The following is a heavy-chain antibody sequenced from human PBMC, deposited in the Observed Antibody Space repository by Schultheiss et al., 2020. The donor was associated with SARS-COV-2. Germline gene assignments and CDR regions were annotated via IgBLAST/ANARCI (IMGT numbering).Heavy chain of an antibody. D-gene: IGHD6-13*01. V-gene: IGHV1-2*02. CDR3: ARVSKMGKAAAVLYGMDV. CDR1: GYTFIGYY. J-gene: IGHJ6*02. CDR2: INPDSGGT. Sequence: ASVKVSCKASGYTFIGYYMHWVRQAPGQGLEWMGWINPDSGGTNYAQKLQGRVTMTTDTSTSTAYMELRSLRSDDTAVYYCARVSKMGKAAAVLYGMDVWGQGTTVTVSS.